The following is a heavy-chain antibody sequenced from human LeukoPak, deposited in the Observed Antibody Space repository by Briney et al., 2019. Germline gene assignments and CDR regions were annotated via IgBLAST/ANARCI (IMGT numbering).Heavy chain of an antibody. CDR1: GGSFSGYY. CDR3: ARGEGYSYGYNWFDP. CDR2: INHSGST. J-gene: IGHJ5*02. Sequence: PSETLSLTCAVYGGSFSGYYWSWIRQPPGKGLEWIGEINHSGSTNYNPSLKSRVTISVDRSKNQFSLKLSSVTAADTAVYYCARGEGYSYGYNWFDPWGQGTLVTVSS. D-gene: IGHD5-18*01. V-gene: IGHV4-34*01.